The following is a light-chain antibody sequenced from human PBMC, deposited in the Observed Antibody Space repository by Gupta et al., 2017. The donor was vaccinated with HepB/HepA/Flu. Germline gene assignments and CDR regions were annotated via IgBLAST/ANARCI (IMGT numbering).Light chain of an antibody. Sequence: QAGLTQSPSVSKGLRQTATLTCTGNNNNIGIEWATWLQQHQGHPPKLLSYRNDNRPSGISERFSASESGSTAFLTITDLQPEDQAYYYCSAWDTRLRVWLFGGGTKLTVL. CDR1: NNNIGIEW. V-gene: IGLV10-54*04. CDR2: RND. J-gene: IGLJ3*02. CDR3: SAWDTRLRVWL.